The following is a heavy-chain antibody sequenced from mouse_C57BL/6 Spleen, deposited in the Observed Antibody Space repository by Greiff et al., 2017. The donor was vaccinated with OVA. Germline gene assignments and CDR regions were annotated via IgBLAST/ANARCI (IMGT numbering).Heavy chain of an antibody. CDR1: GYTFTSYW. CDR2: IYPSDGST. V-gene: IGHV1-61*01. J-gene: IGHJ1*03. D-gene: IGHD2-3*01. Sequence: QVQLQQPGAELVKPGSSVKLSCKASGYTFTSYWITWVKQRPGQGLEWIGDIYPSDGSTNYNQKFKDKATLTVDKSSSTAYMQLSSLTSEDSAVYVCARGRSYDGYYGYFDVWGTGTTVTVSS. CDR3: ARGRSYDGYYGYFDV.